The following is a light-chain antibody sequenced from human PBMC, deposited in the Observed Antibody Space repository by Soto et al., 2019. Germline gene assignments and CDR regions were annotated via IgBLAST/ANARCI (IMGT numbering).Light chain of an antibody. J-gene: IGKJ2*01. CDR2: GAS. CDR1: QSVSSY. V-gene: IGKV3-11*01. CDR3: QQRGNWPPYT. Sequence: EIVLTQSPATLSLSPGERATLFCRASQSVSSYLAWYQQKPGQAPRLLIYGASNRATGIPARFSGSGSGTDFPLPISSLEPEDFAVYYCQQRGNWPPYTFGQGTKLEI.